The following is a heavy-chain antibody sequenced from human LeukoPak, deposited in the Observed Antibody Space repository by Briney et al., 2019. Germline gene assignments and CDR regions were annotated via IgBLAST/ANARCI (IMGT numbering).Heavy chain of an antibody. V-gene: IGHV3-30*02. J-gene: IGHJ4*02. D-gene: IGHD5/OR15-5a*01. Sequence: GGSLRLSCAASGFTFDDYAMHWVRQAPGKGLEWVAFIRYDGSNKYYADSVKGRFTISRDNSKNTLYLQMNSLRAEDTAVYYCAKTVFYDYDFDYWGQGTLVTVSS. CDR3: AKTVFYDYDFDY. CDR1: GFTFDDYA. CDR2: IRYDGSNK.